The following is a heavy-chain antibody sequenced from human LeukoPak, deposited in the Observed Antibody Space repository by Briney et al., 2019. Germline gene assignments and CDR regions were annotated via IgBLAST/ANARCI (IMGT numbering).Heavy chain of an antibody. CDR2: MSGDGRTT. Sequence: PRGSLRLSCAVSGFALDDYDMHWARPVPGRGPEWVSLMSGDGRTTFYADSLRGRFTISRDNSKNSLYLQMNSLRTEDTALYYCAKDLDGGWYDAFDIWGQGTMVTVSS. D-gene: IGHD6-19*01. V-gene: IGHV3-43*02. J-gene: IGHJ3*02. CDR1: GFALDDYD. CDR3: AKDLDGGWYDAFDI.